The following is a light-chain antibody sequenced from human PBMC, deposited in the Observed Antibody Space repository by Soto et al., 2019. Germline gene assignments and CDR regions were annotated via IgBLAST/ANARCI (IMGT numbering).Light chain of an antibody. Sequence: EIVLTQSPATLSLSPGERATLSCRASQSVNSLLDWYQQKPGQAPRLLIYAASNRATGIPARFSGSGTATDLTRTINSLEPEDFAVYYCQQRRNWPLTFGGGTKVDI. J-gene: IGKJ4*01. CDR1: QSVNSL. CDR3: QQRRNWPLT. CDR2: AAS. V-gene: IGKV3-11*01.